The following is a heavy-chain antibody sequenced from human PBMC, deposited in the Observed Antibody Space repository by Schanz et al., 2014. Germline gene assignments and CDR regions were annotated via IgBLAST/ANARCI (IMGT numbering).Heavy chain of an antibody. CDR3: ARGRVLES. V-gene: IGHV3-74*01. CDR1: GFTFSSYW. CDR2: INSVGSNT. D-gene: IGHD1-1*01. J-gene: IGHJ5*02. Sequence: EVQLVESGGGLVQPGGSLRLSCAASGFTFSSYWMHWVRQVPGKGLVWVSRINSVGSNTDYADSVTGRFTISRDNAKNSLYLQMNSLRPEDTALYYCARGRVLESWGQGTLVTVSS.